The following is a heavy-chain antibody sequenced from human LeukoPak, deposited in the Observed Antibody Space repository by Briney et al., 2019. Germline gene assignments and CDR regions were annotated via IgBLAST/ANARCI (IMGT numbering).Heavy chain of an antibody. V-gene: IGHV1-69*04. CDR2: IIPILGIA. J-gene: IGHJ4*02. D-gene: IGHD3-16*02. CDR1: EGTFSSYA. CDR3: ASSGGYDYVWGSYLDY. Sequence: SVKVSCKASEGTFSSYAISWVRQAPGQGLEWMGRIIPILGIANYAQKFQGRVTITADKSTSTAYMELSSLRSEDTAVYYCASSGGYDYVWGSYLDYWGQGTLVTVSS.